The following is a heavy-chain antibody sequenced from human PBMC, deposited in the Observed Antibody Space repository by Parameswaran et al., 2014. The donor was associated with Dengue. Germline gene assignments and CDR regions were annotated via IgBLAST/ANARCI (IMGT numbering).Heavy chain of an antibody. D-gene: IGHD5-12*01. CDR3: ARDSGYQDAFDI. J-gene: IGHJ3*02. V-gene: IGHV3-66*01. Sequence: VRQMPGKGAGVGSVIYSGGSTYYADSVKGRFTISRDNSKNTLYLQMNSLRAEDTAVYYCARDSGYQDAFDIWGQGTMVTVSS. CDR2: IYSGGST.